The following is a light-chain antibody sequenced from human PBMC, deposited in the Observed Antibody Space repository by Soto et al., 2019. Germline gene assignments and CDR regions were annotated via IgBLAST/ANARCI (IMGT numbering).Light chain of an antibody. CDR3: SSFTSTNTVL. J-gene: IGLJ2*01. CDR2: NVS. CDR1: SSDVGGYNY. Sequence: QSVLTQPASVSGSPGQSITISCTGTSSDVGGYNYVSWYQQHPGKAPKPMIYNVSNRPSGVSNRFSGSKSGNTASLTISGLQAEDEGHYYCSSFTSTNTVLFGGGTKVTVL. V-gene: IGLV2-14*01.